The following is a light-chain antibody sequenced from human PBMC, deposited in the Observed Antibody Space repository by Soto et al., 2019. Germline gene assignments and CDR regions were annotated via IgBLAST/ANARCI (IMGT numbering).Light chain of an antibody. Sequence: DIQMTQSPSTLSASVGDRVTITCRASQSISSWLAGYQQKPGKAPKILIYKVSNLESGVPPRFSGSGSGTEFTLTISSLQSDDFATYYCQQYNSYPVTFGQGTKLEIK. J-gene: IGKJ2*01. CDR1: QSISSW. CDR3: QQYNSYPVT. V-gene: IGKV1-5*03. CDR2: KVS.